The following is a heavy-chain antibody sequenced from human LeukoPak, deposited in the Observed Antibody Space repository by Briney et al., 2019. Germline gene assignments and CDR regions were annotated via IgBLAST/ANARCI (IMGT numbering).Heavy chain of an antibody. CDR1: GFTFSSYA. Sequence: PGGSLRLSCAASGFTFSSYAMHWVRQAPGKGLEWVGRTRNKANSYTTEYAASVKGRFTISRDDSKNSLYLQMNSLKTEGTAVYYCASLYGSGKRWVDPWGQGTLVTVSS. CDR2: TRNKANSYTT. V-gene: IGHV3-72*01. D-gene: IGHD3-10*01. J-gene: IGHJ5*02. CDR3: ASLYGSGKRWVDP.